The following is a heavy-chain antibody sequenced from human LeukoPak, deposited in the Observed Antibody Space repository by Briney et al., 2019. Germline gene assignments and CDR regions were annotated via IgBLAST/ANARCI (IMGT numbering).Heavy chain of an antibody. CDR1: GYTFTGYY. V-gene: IGHV1-2*02. Sequence: ASVKVSCKASGYTFTGYYMHWVRQAPGQGLEWMGWINPNSGGTNYAQKFQGRVTMTRDTSISTAYMGLSRLRSDDTAVYYCARESIVVVPAASNYFDYWGQGTLVTVSS. J-gene: IGHJ4*02. CDR3: ARESIVVVPAASNYFDY. D-gene: IGHD2-2*01. CDR2: INPNSGGT.